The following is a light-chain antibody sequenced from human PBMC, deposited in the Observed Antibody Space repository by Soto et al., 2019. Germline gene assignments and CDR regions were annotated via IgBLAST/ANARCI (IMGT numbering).Light chain of an antibody. CDR3: QSYDSTLSGLYV. CDR1: SANIGAGYD. CDR2: GNN. J-gene: IGLJ1*01. V-gene: IGLV1-40*01. Sequence: QAVVTQPPSMSGAPGQRVTISCTGTSANIGAGYDVHWYQQLPGMAPKLLIYGNNKRPSGVPDRFSGSKSGTSASLAITGLPAEDEADYYCQSYDSTLSGLYVLGTGTKVTVL.